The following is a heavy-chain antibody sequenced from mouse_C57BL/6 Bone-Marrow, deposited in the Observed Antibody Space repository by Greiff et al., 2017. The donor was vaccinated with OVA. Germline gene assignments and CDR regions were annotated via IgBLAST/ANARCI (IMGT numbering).Heavy chain of an antibody. Sequence: QVQLQQPGAELVRPGSSVKLSCKASGYTFTSYWMHWVKQRPIQGLEWIGNIDPSDSETHYNQKFKDKATLTVDKSSSTAYMQLSSLTSEDSAVYYCARSIYYGNYVVDYYAMDYWGQGTSVTVSS. CDR2: IDPSDSET. D-gene: IGHD2-1*01. CDR3: ARSIYYGNYVVDYYAMDY. CDR1: GYTFTSYW. J-gene: IGHJ4*01. V-gene: IGHV1-52*01.